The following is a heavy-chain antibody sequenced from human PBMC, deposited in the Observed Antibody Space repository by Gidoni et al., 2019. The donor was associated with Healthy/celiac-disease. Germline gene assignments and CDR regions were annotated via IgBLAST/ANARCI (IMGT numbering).Heavy chain of an antibody. V-gene: IGHV3-49*03. Sequence: EVQLVESGGGLVQPGRSLRLSCTASGFTFGDYAMSWFRQAPGKGLEWVGFIRSKAYGGTTEYAASVKGRFTISRDDSKSIAYLQMNSLKTEDTAVYYCTRGGAGTNYFDYWGQGTLVTVSS. CDR2: IRSKAYGGTT. J-gene: IGHJ4*02. D-gene: IGHD6-19*01. CDR1: GFTFGDYA. CDR3: TRGGAGTNYFDY.